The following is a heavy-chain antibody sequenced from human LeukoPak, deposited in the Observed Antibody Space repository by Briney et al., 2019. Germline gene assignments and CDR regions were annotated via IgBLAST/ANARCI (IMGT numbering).Heavy chain of an antibody. V-gene: IGHV3-23*01. CDR3: AKAGGYYGSGSYFTIDY. CDR1: GFTFSSYA. CDR2: ISGSGGST. J-gene: IGHJ4*02. Sequence: PGGSLRLSCAASGFTFSSYAMSWVRQAPGKGLEWVSAISGSGGSTYYADSVKGRFTISRDNSKNTLYLQMNSLRAEDTAVYYCAKAGGYYGSGSYFTIDYWGQGTLVTVSS. D-gene: IGHD3-10*01.